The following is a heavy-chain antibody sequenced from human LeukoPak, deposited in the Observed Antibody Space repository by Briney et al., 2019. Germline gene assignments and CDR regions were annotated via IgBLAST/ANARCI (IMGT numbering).Heavy chain of an antibody. CDR1: GFIFSKYA. CDR2: ISGSGGST. CDR3: VRIIYFDY. D-gene: IGHD1-14*01. Sequence: LGGSLRLSCAASGFIFSKYAMSWVRPAPGKGLEWVSSISGSGGSTYYADSVKGRFTISRDNSKNTLHLQMNSLRAEDTAVYYCVRIIYFDYWGQGTLVTVSS. V-gene: IGHV3-23*01. J-gene: IGHJ4*02.